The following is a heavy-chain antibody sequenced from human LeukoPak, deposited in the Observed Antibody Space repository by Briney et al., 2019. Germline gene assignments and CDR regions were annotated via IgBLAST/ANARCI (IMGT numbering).Heavy chain of an antibody. V-gene: IGHV3-23*01. J-gene: IGHJ6*02. D-gene: IGHD6-19*01. Sequence: GGSLRLSCAASGFTFSSYAMAWVRQAPGKGLEWVSAISETSTYTYYADSVKGRFTISRDNSKNTLFLQMNSLRAEDTAVYYCTKDGAGTYYGIDVWGQGTTVTVSS. CDR1: GFTFSSYA. CDR3: TKDGAGTYYGIDV. CDR2: ISETSTYT.